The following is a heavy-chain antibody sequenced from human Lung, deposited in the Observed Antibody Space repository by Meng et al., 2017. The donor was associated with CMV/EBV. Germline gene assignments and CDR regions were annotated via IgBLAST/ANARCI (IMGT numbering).Heavy chain of an antibody. CDR3: ARAYCRSTGCPGGY. J-gene: IGHJ4*02. Sequence: SETLSLTCAVCGGSLNGYYWSWIRQPPGKGLEWIAEINYSGTNNYSPSLKSRVTISLHSARNQFPLNLNSVTAADKAVYYCARAYCRSTGCPGGYWGQGALVTVSS. CDR1: GGSLNGYY. CDR2: INYSGTN. D-gene: IGHD2-2*01. V-gene: IGHV4-34*01.